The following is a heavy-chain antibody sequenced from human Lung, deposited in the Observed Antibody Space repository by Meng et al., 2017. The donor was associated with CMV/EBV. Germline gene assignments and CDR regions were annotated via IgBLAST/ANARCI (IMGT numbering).Heavy chain of an antibody. Sequence: QGPRQEPGPGLVKPSETLSLTCTVSGGSISSYYWSWIRQPPGKGLEWNGYIYYSGSTNYNPSLKSRVTISVDTSKNQFSLKLSSVTAADTAVYYCARGYCSGGSCPVFDPWGQGTLVTVSS. J-gene: IGHJ5*02. CDR3: ARGYCSGGSCPVFDP. D-gene: IGHD2-15*01. CDR1: GGSISSYY. V-gene: IGHV4-59*01. CDR2: IYYSGST.